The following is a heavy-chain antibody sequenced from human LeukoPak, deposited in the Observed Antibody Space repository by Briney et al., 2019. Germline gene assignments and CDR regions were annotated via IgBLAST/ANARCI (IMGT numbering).Heavy chain of an antibody. CDR2: IYYSGST. J-gene: IGHJ4*02. D-gene: IGHD4-23*01. CDR3: ARSTVVTPEFDY. Sequence: SETLSLTCTVSGGSISSYYWSWIRQPPGKGLEWIGYIYYSGSTNYNPSLKSRVTISVDTSKNQFSLKLSSVTAADTAVYYCARSTVVTPEFDYWGQGTLVTVSS. CDR1: GGSISSYY. V-gene: IGHV4-59*01.